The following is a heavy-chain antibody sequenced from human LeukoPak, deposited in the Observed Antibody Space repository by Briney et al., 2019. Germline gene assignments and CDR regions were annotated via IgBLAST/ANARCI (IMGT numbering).Heavy chain of an antibody. J-gene: IGHJ6*03. CDR1: GGSISSSSYY. D-gene: IGHD3-16*01. Sequence: SETLSLTCTVSGGSISSSSYYWGWIRQPPGKGLEWIGSIYYSGSTYYNPSLKSRVTISVDTSKNQFSLKLSSVTAADTAVYYCESGGLTFGYYYYMDVWGKGTTVTVSS. CDR3: ESGGLTFGYYYYMDV. V-gene: IGHV4-39*01. CDR2: IYYSGST.